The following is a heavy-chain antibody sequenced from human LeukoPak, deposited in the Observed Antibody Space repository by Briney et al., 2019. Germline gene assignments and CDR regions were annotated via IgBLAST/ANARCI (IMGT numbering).Heavy chain of an antibody. CDR2: IRYDGSNK. D-gene: IGHD3-10*01. V-gene: IGHV3-30*02. CDR1: GFTFSSYG. CDR3: AKAGSGKHGMDV. J-gene: IGHJ6*02. Sequence: GGSLRLSCAASGFTFSSYGMHWVRQAPGKGLEWVAFIRYDGSNKYYADSVKGRFTISRDNSQNSLYLQMNSLRAEDTALYYCAKAGSGKHGMDVWGQGTTVTVSS.